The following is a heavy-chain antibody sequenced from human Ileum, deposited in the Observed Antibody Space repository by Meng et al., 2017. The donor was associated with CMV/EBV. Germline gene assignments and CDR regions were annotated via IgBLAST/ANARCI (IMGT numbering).Heavy chain of an antibody. D-gene: IGHD1-26*01. Sequence: GESLKISCVGSGFTFSNYAMTWVRQAPGKGLEWVSGLSGSGGDTYYADSVKGRFSISRDNSKNTMHLQMDSLRAEDTAVYYCPKDAGGYSGAFDIWGQGTMVTVSS. CDR3: PKDAGGYSGAFDI. CDR1: GFTFSNYA. V-gene: IGHV3-23*01. CDR2: LSGSGGDT. J-gene: IGHJ3*02.